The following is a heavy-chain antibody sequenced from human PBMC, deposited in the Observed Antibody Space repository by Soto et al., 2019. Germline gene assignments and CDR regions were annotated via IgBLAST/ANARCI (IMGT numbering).Heavy chain of an antibody. V-gene: IGHV1-69*13. J-gene: IGHJ3*02. D-gene: IGHD3-22*01. CDR3: AGFDSSGYYPLYDAFDI. Sequence: SVKVSCKASGGTFSSYAFSWVRQAPGQGLEWMGGIIPIFGTANYAQKFQGRVTITADESTSTAYMELSSLRSEDTAVYYCAGFDSSGYYPLYDAFDIWG. CDR2: IIPIFGTA. CDR1: GGTFSSYA.